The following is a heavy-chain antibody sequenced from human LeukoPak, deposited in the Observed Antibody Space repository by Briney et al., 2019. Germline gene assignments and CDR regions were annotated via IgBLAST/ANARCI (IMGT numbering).Heavy chain of an antibody. CDR2: IKTKDEGGAI. CDR3: NTDLDY. CDR1: GFIFSDVW. Sequence: GGSLRLSCAGSGFIFSDVWMSWVRQAPGKGLEWVARIKTKDEGGAIDYAASVQGRFTISRDDSEKMLYLQMDSLKIEDTAVYYCNTDLDYWGRGTPVTVSS. V-gene: IGHV3-15*01. J-gene: IGHJ4*02.